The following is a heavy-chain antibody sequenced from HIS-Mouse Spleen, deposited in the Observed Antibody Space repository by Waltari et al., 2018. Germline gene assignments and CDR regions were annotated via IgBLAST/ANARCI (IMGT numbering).Heavy chain of an antibody. CDR2: IYYSGRT. Sequence: QLQLQESGPGLVKPSETLSLTCTVSGGSLSSSSYYWGWIRQPPGKGLAWIGSIYYSGRTYANPSLKSRVTISVDTSKNQFSLKLSSVTAADTAVYYCAREIPYSSSWYDWYFDLWGRGTLVTVSS. J-gene: IGHJ2*01. V-gene: IGHV4-39*07. D-gene: IGHD6-13*01. CDR1: GGSLSSSSYY. CDR3: AREIPYSSSWYDWYFDL.